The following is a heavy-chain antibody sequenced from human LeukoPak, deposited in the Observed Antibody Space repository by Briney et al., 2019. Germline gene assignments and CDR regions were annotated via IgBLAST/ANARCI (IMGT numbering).Heavy chain of an antibody. J-gene: IGHJ4*02. CDR2: ISGDGAKP. CDR1: GFPFSSYA. V-gene: IGHV3-23*01. Sequence: PGGSLRLSCAASGFPFSSYAMAWVRQAPGQGLDWVSAISGDGAKPYYADSVKGRFTISRDNSKNTLYLQMNSLRAADTALYYCARERSGGWPFDYWGQGTLVTVSS. D-gene: IGHD6-19*01. CDR3: ARERSGGWPFDY.